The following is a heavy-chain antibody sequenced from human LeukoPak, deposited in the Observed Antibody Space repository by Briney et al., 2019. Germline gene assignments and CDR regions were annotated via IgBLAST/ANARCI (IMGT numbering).Heavy chain of an antibody. CDR1: GFTFSSYS. J-gene: IGHJ4*02. Sequence: GGSLRLSCAASGFTFSSYSMNWARQATGQGLEWVASISSSSRYIYYAASVKGRFTISRDNSKNMLFLQMDSLKPEDTAVYYCARGSGYSYAFTGRERTKSRLDYWGQGTLVTVSS. D-gene: IGHD5-18*01. V-gene: IGHV3-21*01. CDR2: ISSSSRYI. CDR3: ARGSGYSYAFTGRERTKSRLDY.